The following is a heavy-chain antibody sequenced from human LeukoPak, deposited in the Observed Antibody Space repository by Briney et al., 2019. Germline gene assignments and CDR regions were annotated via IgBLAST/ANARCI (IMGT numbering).Heavy chain of an antibody. V-gene: IGHV3-30*02. CDR1: GFTFSSYA. J-gene: IGHJ4*02. CDR3: ASPYYYDSSGSKYYFDY. CDR2: IRYDGSNK. D-gene: IGHD3-22*01. Sequence: GGSLRLSCAASGFTFSSYAMHWVRQAPGKGLEWVAFIRYDGSNKYYADSVKGRFTISRDNSKNTLYLQMNSLRAEDTAVYYCASPYYYDSSGSKYYFDYWGQGTLVTVSS.